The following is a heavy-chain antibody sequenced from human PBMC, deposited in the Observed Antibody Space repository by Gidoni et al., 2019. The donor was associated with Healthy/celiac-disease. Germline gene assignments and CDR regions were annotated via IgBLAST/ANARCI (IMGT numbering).Heavy chain of an antibody. D-gene: IGHD3-3*01. CDR1: GFTFSSYA. V-gene: IGHV3-23*01. Sequence: EVQLLESGGGLVQPGGSLRLSCAASGFTFSSYAISWVRQAPGKGLEWVSAISGSGGSTYYADSVKGRFTISRDNSKNTLYLQMNSLRAEDTAVYYCAKDPIFDFWIRDTTQNPYYGMDVWGQGTTVTVSS. CDR2: ISGSGGST. CDR3: AKDPIFDFWIRDTTQNPYYGMDV. J-gene: IGHJ6*02.